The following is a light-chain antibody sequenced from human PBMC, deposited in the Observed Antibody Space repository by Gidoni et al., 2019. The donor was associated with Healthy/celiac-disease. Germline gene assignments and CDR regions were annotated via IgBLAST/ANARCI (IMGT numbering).Light chain of an antibody. Sequence: QITQSPSTLSASVGDRVTVTCRGSQSISSWLAWYHQKPGKAPKLLIYDASSLESGVPPRFSGSRSGIEFTLTISSRQPDDLATYDCKMYNSYSTFGQGTKVEIK. V-gene: IGKV1-5*01. CDR3: KMYNSYST. J-gene: IGKJ1*01. CDR1: QSISSW. CDR2: DAS.